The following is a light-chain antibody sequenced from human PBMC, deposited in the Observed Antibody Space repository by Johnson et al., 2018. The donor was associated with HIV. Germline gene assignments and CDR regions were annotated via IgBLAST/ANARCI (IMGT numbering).Light chain of an antibody. CDR2: ENN. CDR1: SSNIGNNY. V-gene: IGLV1-51*02. J-gene: IGLJ1*01. Sequence: QSVLTQPPSVSAAPGQKVTISCSGSSSNIGNNYVSWYQQLPGTAPKLLIYENNKRPSGIPDRFSGSKSGTSATLGITGLPTGDEADYYCGTWDSRLSAEVFGTGTKVTVL. CDR3: GTWDSRLSAEV.